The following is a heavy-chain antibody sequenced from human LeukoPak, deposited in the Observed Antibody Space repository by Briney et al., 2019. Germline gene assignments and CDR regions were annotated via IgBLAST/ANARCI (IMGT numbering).Heavy chain of an antibody. V-gene: IGHV3-30*03. D-gene: IGHD1-26*01. CDR1: GFTFSSYG. CDR3: ARVRWELQYYYYGMDV. J-gene: IGHJ6*02. Sequence: GGSLRLSCAASGFTFSSYGMHWVRQAPGKGLEWVAVISYDGSNKYYADSVKGRFTISRDNSKNTLYLQMNSLRAEDTAVYYCARVRWELQYYYYGMDVWGQGTTVTVSS. CDR2: ISYDGSNK.